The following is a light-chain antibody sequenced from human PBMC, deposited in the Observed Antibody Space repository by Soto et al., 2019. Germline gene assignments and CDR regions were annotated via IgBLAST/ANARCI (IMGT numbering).Light chain of an antibody. CDR1: QSVSSSY. Sequence: EIVLTQSPATLYLSPGDRATLSCRASQSVSSSYLAWYQQKPGQAPRLLIYGASSRATGIPDRFSGSGSGTDFTLTISRLEPEDFAVYYCQQYGSSPYTFGQGTKLEIK. CDR3: QQYGSSPYT. V-gene: IGKV3-20*01. CDR2: GAS. J-gene: IGKJ2*01.